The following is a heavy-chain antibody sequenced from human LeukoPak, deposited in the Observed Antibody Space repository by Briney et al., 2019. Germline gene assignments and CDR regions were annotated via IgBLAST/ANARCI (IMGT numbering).Heavy chain of an antibody. CDR3: ARDKHDYGDYRTDAFDI. Sequence: SETLSLTCSVSGGSISTYYWSWIRQPAGKGLEWIGHIYTSGSTNYNPSLRSRVTMSLDTSKNHFSLELSSVTAADTAVYYCARDKHDYGDYRTDAFDIWGQGTMVTVSS. CDR2: IYTSGST. V-gene: IGHV4-4*07. CDR1: GGSISTYY. J-gene: IGHJ3*02. D-gene: IGHD4-17*01.